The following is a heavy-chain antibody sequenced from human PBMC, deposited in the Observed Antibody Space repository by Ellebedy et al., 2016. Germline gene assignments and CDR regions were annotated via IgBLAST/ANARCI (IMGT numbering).Heavy chain of an antibody. CDR3: AKGEYDILTGYQVHDAFDI. CDR1: GFTFSSYA. D-gene: IGHD3-9*01. CDR2: ISGSGGST. Sequence: GESLKISCAASGFTFSSYAMSWVRQAPGKGLEWVSAISGSGGSTYYADSVKGRFTISRDNSKNTLYLQMNSLRAEDTAVYYCAKGEYDILTGYQVHDAFDIWGQGTMVTVSS. V-gene: IGHV3-23*01. J-gene: IGHJ3*02.